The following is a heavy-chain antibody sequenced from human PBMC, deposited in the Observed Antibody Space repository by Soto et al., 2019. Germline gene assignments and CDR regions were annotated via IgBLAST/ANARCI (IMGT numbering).Heavy chain of an antibody. CDR3: AKSGGQYGSVNYLDWFDS. Sequence: EVQLLESGGGLVQPGGSLGLSCAASGFTFSSYAMSWVRQAPGKGLEWVSTISGSGGGTYYADSVKGRFTISRDNSKKTLYRQMNSLRSEDTAVYYCAKSGGQYGSVNYLDWFDSWGQGTLVTVSS. CDR1: GFTFSSYA. D-gene: IGHD3-10*01. J-gene: IGHJ5*01. CDR2: ISGSGGGT. V-gene: IGHV3-23*01.